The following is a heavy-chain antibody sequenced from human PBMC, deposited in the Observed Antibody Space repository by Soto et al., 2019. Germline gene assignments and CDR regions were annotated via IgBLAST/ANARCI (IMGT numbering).Heavy chain of an antibody. CDR3: ARHPGYYDILTGYTTYYFDY. CDR2: MYHSGNT. V-gene: IGHV4-30-2*01. J-gene: IGHJ4*02. D-gene: IGHD3-9*01. CDR1: GGSISSGGYS. Sequence: SETLSLTCAVSGGSISSGGYSWSWIRQPPGKGLEWIGYMYHSGNTNYNPSLKSRVTISLDTPKNQFSLKLSSVTAADTAVYYCARHPGYYDILTGYTTYYFDYWGQGILVTVSS.